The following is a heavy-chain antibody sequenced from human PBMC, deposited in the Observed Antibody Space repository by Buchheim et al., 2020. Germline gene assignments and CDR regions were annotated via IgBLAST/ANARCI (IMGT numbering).Heavy chain of an antibody. J-gene: IGHJ6*02. CDR1: GYTFTGYY. D-gene: IGHD3-3*01. CDR2: INPNSGGT. CDR3: ARDGKSYDFWTPRRPYGMDV. V-gene: IGHV1-2*04. Sequence: QVQLVQSGAEVKKPGASVKVSCKASGYTFTGYYMHWVRQAPGQGLEWMGWINPNSGGTNYAQKFQGWVTMTRDTSIRTAYMELSRLRSDDTAVYYCARDGKSYDFWTPRRPYGMDVWGQGTT.